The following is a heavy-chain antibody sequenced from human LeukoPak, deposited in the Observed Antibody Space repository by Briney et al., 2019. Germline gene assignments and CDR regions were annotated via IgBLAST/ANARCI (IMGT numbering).Heavy chain of an antibody. CDR3: ARHQGSTVTTGMDV. Sequence: SETLSLTCTVSGGSISSYYWSWIRQPPGKGLEWIGYIYYSGSTNYNPPLKSRVTISVDTSKNQFSLKLSSVTAADTAVYYCARHQGSTVTTGMDVWGQGTTVTVSS. CDR1: GGSISSYY. J-gene: IGHJ6*02. CDR2: IYYSGST. D-gene: IGHD4-17*01. V-gene: IGHV4-59*08.